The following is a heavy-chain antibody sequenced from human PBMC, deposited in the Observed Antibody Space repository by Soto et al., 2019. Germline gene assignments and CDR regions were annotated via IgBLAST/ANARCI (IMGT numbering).Heavy chain of an antibody. Sequence: QVQLVQSGAEVKKPGASVKVSCKASGYTFTSYVMHWVRQAPGQRPEWMGWINPGNGNTKYSHNFQGRVTITRHTAXXKAYLELSSLRSEDTAVYYCERVMRYCGGDCPFDYWGQGTLVTVSS. CDR3: ERVMRYCGGDCPFDY. CDR1: GYTFTSYV. J-gene: IGHJ4*02. V-gene: IGHV1-3*01. CDR2: INPGNGNT. D-gene: IGHD2-21*02.